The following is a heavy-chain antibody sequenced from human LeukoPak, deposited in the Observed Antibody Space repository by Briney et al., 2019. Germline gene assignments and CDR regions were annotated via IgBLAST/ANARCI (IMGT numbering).Heavy chain of an antibody. CDR1: GFTFNNYA. CDR3: ARNQDSSWYYYYMDV. V-gene: IGHV3-23*01. Sequence: GWSLRLSCAASGFTFNNYAMSWVRQAPGKGLEWVSTITGSGGSTYSADSVKGRLTISRDNSKNTLYLQMNSLRADDTALYYCARNQDSSWYYYYMDVWGKGTTVTVSS. J-gene: IGHJ6*03. D-gene: IGHD6-13*01. CDR2: ITGSGGST.